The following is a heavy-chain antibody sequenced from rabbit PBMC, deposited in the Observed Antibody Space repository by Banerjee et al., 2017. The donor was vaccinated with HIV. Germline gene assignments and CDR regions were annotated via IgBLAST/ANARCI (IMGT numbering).Heavy chain of an antibody. CDR1: GIDFSSSFW. V-gene: IGHV1S45*01. Sequence: QEQLVESGGGLVTLGGSLKLTCKASGIDFSSSFWISWVRQTPGKGLEWIGCIYAGGSGSTYYASWAKGRFTISKTSSTTVTLQMTSLTAADTATYFCARDGPNTINSWYFNLWGPGTLVTVS. D-gene: IGHD1-1*01. CDR2: IYAGGSGST. CDR3: ARDGPNTINSWYFNL. J-gene: IGHJ4*01.